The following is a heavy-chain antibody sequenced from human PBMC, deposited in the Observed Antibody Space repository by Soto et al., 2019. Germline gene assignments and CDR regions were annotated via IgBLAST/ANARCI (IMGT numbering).Heavy chain of an antibody. CDR3: ARATYYYGSGSYYTSYYYYGMDV. J-gene: IGHJ6*02. CDR1: GYTFTSYA. V-gene: IGHV1-3*01. D-gene: IGHD3-10*01. Sequence: GASVKVSCKASGYTFTSYAMHWVRQAPGQRLEWMGWINAGNGNTKYSQKLQGRVTITRDTSASTAYMELSSLRSEDTAVYYCARATYYYGSGSYYTSYYYYGMDVWGQGTTVTVSS. CDR2: INAGNGNT.